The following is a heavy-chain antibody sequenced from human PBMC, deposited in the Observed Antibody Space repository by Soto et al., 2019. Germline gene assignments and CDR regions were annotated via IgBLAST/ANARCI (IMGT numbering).Heavy chain of an antibody. J-gene: IGHJ6*03. CDR1: GFTVSSNY. D-gene: IGHD2-2*01. CDR3: ARCEVVGPHYYYMDV. Sequence: GGSLRLSCAASGFTVSSNYMSWVRQAPGKGLEWVSVIYSGGSTYYADSVKGRFTISRDNSKNTLYLQMNSLRAEDTAVYYCARCEVVGPHYYYMDVWGKGTTVTVSS. CDR2: IYSGGST. V-gene: IGHV3-66*01.